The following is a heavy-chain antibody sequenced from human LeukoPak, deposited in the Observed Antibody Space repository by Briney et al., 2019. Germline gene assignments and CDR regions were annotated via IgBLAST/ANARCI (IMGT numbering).Heavy chain of an antibody. CDR3: ARDRTRGYSYGYGY. CDR1: GYTFTSYG. V-gene: IGHV1-18*01. Sequence: ASVKVSCKASGYTFTSYGISWVRQAPGQGLEWMGWISAYNGNTNYAQKLQGRVTMTTDTSTSTAYMELRSLRSDDTAVYYCARDRTRGYSYGYGYWGQGTLVTVSS. D-gene: IGHD5-18*01. J-gene: IGHJ4*02. CDR2: ISAYNGNT.